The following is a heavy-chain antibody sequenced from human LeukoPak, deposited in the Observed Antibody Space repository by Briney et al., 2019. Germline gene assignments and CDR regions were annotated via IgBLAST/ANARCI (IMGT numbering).Heavy chain of an antibody. V-gene: IGHV3-23*01. D-gene: IGHD1-26*01. CDR2: ISGSGGGT. CDR1: GFTFSDYY. Sequence: PGGSLRLSCAASGFTFSDYYMSWIRQAPEKGLEWVATISGSGGGTYYADSVKGRFTISRDDSKNTLYLQMNSLRAEDTAVYYCAKDLGRYRNNYFDYWGQGTLATVSS. CDR3: AKDLGRYRNNYFDY. J-gene: IGHJ4*02.